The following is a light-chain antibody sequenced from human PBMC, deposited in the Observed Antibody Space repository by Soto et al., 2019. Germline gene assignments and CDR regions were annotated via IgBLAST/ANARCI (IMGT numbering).Light chain of an antibody. CDR1: SSDVGSYNL. CDR2: EGS. CDR3: CSYAGSSTYVV. Sequence: QSALTQPASVSGSPGQSITICCTGTSSDVGSYNLVSWYQQHPGKAPKLMIYEGSKRPSGVSNRFSGSKSGNMASLTISGLQAEDEADYYCCSYAGSSTYVVFGGGTKLTVL. J-gene: IGLJ2*01. V-gene: IGLV2-23*01.